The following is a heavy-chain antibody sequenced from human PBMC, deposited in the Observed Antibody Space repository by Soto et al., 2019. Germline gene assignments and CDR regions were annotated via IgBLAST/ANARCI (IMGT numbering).Heavy chain of an antibody. D-gene: IGHD3-10*01. CDR1: GYSFTSYW. J-gene: IGHJ4*02. CDR2: IYPGDSDT. CDR3: ARGMGYGSGSYHPEPFDY. Sequence: GESLKISCKGSGYSFTSYWIGWVRQMPGKGLEWMGIIYPGDSDTRYSPSFQGQVTISADKSISTAYLQWSSLKASDTAMYYCARGMGYGSGSYHPEPFDYWGQGTLVTVSS. V-gene: IGHV5-51*01.